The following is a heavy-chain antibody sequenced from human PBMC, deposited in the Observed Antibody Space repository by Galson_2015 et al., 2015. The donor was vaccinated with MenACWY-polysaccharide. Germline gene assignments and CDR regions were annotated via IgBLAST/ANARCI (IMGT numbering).Heavy chain of an antibody. V-gene: IGHV5-51*01. CDR2: IYPGDSDT. CDR3: ARRDGEYSSSWGAFDI. CDR1: GYSFPSYW. D-gene: IGHD6-6*01. J-gene: IGHJ3*02. Sequence: QSGAEVTKPGESLKISCKGSGYSFPSYWIGWVRQMPGKGLEWMGIIYPGDSDTRYSPSFQGQVTISADKSISTAYLQWSSLKASDTAMYYCARRDGEYSSSWGAFDIWGQGTMVTVSS.